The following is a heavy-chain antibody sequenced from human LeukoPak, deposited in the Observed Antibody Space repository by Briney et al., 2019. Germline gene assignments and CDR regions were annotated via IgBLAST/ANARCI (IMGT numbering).Heavy chain of an antibody. CDR3: ARHNGRLFYHDAFDI. D-gene: IGHD2-8*01. V-gene: IGHV5-51*01. Sequence: GESLKISCKGSGCRVAGYWIGWAREMPGKGLEWIGISYPGGSDARDSPSFQGQVTISADKSISTAYLQWRSLKASDTAMYYCARHNGRLFYHDAFDIWGQGTMVTVSS. J-gene: IGHJ3*02. CDR1: GCRVAGYW. CDR2: SYPGGSDA.